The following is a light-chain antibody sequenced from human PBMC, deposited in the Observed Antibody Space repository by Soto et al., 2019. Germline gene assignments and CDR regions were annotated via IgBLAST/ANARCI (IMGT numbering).Light chain of an antibody. V-gene: IGLV2-14*01. CDR1: SSDVGAYNY. Sequence: QSALTQPASVSGSPGQSITISCTGTSSDVGAYNYVSWYQHHPGKAPRLLIYEVTNRPSGVSNRFSGSKSGSMASLTISGLQADDEADYYCTSYTRSSTPYVFGTGTKLTVL. CDR3: TSYTRSSTPYV. J-gene: IGLJ1*01. CDR2: EVT.